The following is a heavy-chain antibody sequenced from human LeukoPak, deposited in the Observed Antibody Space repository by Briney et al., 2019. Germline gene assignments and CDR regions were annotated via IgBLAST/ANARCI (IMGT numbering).Heavy chain of an antibody. CDR1: GYSFTSYW. D-gene: IGHD2-2*01. Sequence: GESLKISCKGSGYSFTSYWIGWVRQMPGKGLEWMGIIYPGDSDTRYSPSFQGQVTISADKSISTAYLQWSSLKASDTAMYYCARATIGYCSSTSCYDLDYWGQGTLVTVSS. J-gene: IGHJ4*02. V-gene: IGHV5-51*01. CDR3: ARATIGYCSSTSCYDLDY. CDR2: IYPGDSDT.